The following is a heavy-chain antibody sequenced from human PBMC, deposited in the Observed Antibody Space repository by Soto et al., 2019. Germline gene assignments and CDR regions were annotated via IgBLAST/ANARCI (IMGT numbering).Heavy chain of an antibody. V-gene: IGHV5-51*01. Sequence: GESLKISCKGSGYSFTSYWIGWVRQMPGKGLGWMGIIYPGDSDTRYSPSFQGQVTISADKSISTAYLQWSSLKASDTAMYYCARFYYDSSGYYYSAFDYWGQGTLVTVSS. J-gene: IGHJ4*02. CDR1: GYSFTSYW. D-gene: IGHD3-22*01. CDR2: IYPGDSDT. CDR3: ARFYYDSSGYYYSAFDY.